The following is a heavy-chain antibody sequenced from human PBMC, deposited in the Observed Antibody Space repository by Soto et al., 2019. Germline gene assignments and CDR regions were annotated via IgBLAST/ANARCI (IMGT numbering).Heavy chain of an antibody. CDR3: ATLPYGDLGFFDY. J-gene: IGHJ4*02. Sequence: PGGSLRLSCAASGFTFSSYWMSWVRQAPGKGLEWVANIKQDGSEKYYVDSVKGRFTISRDNAKNSLYLQMNSLRAEDTAVYYCATLPYGDLGFFDYWGQGTLVTVSS. D-gene: IGHD4-17*01. CDR2: IKQDGSEK. V-gene: IGHV3-7*01. CDR1: GFTFSSYW.